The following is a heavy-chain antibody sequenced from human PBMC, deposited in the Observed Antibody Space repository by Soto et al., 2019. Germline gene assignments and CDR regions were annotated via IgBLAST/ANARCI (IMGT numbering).Heavy chain of an antibody. V-gene: IGHV1-18*01. CDR1: GYTFTSYG. J-gene: IGHJ3*02. CDR2: ISAYNGNT. CDR3: AGDRSTTVTTDSWLDAFDI. Sequence: QVQLVQSGAEVKKPGASVEVSCKAYGYTFTSYGISWVRQAPGQGLEGMGWISAYNGNTNYAQKLQGRVTMTTDTSTSTAYMELRSLRSDDTAVYYCAGDRSTTVTTDSWLDAFDIWGQGTMVTVSS. D-gene: IGHD4-17*01.